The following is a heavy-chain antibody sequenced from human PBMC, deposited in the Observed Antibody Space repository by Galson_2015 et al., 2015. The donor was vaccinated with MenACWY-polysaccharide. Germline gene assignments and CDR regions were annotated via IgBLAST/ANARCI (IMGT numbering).Heavy chain of an antibody. CDR3: AREGSRIVFHAFDI. J-gene: IGHJ3*02. Sequence: SLRLSCAASGFNFRGSGMHWVRQAPGKGLEWVALIQCDGSIKVYADSVKGRFTISRDNSKNTLFLEMNSLRAEDTAVYFCAREGSRIVFHAFDIWGQGTMVTVSS. CDR2: IQCDGSIK. CDR1: GFNFRGSG. D-gene: IGHD6-13*01. V-gene: IGHV3-33*05.